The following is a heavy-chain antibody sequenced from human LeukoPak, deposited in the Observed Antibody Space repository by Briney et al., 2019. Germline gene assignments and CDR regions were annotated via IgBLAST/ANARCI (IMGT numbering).Heavy chain of an antibody. Sequence: SETLSLTCAVYGGSFSGYYWSWTRQPPGKGLEWIGEINHSGSTNYNPSLKSRVTISVDTSKNQFSLKLSSVTAADTAVYYCARGLLGSTRLLYYFDYWGQGTLVTVSS. V-gene: IGHV4-34*01. CDR2: INHSGST. D-gene: IGHD2-21*02. J-gene: IGHJ4*02. CDR3: ARGLLGSTRLLYYFDY. CDR1: GGSFSGYY.